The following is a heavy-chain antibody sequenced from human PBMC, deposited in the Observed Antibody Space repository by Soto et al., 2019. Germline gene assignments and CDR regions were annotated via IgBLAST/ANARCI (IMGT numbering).Heavy chain of an antibody. Sequence: QVQLVQSGAEVKKPGASVKVSCKASGYTFTSYYMHWVRQAPGQGLEWMGIINPSGSTSYAQKFQGGVTITRDTATSTVYMELSSLRSEDTAVYYCARVYCGGGSCYSIDYWGQGTLVTVSS. D-gene: IGHD2-15*01. V-gene: IGHV1-46*03. CDR2: INPSGST. CDR1: GYTFTSYY. J-gene: IGHJ4*02. CDR3: ARVYCGGGSCYSIDY.